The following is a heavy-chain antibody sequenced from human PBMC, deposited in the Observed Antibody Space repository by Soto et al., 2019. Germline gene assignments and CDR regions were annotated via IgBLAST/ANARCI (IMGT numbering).Heavy chain of an antibody. CDR2: LYSGGGT. CDR3: AREGNYNSGDY. V-gene: IGHV3-53*02. CDR1: GFTVSSNY. D-gene: IGHD1-1*01. J-gene: IGHJ4*02. Sequence: EVQLVETGGGLIQPGGSLRLSCAASGFTVSSNYMSWVRQAPGKGLEWISVLYSGGGTYYADSVKGRFTISRDNSKNTLYLQMNSLRADDTAVYYCAREGNYNSGDYWGQGTLVTVSS.